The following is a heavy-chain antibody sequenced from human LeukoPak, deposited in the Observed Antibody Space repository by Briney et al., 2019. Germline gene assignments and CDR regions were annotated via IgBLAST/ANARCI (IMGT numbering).Heavy chain of an antibody. CDR3: AKDRHIVVVTALDY. J-gene: IGHJ4*02. D-gene: IGHD2-21*02. Sequence: GGSLRLSCAASGFTFSSYAMSWVRQAPGKGLEWVSAIGGSGGSTYYADSVKGRFTISRDNSKNTLYLQMNSLRAEDTAVYYCAKDRHIVVVTALDYWGQGTLVTVSS. CDR1: GFTFSSYA. CDR2: IGGSGGST. V-gene: IGHV3-23*01.